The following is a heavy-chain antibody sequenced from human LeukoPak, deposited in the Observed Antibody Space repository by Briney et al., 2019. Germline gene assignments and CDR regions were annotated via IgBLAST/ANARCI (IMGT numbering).Heavy chain of an antibody. J-gene: IGHJ4*02. CDR1: GSTFSSYA. D-gene: IGHD3-22*01. CDR2: ISGSGGST. Sequence: GGSLRLSCAASGSTFSSYAMSWVRQAPGKGLEWVSAISGSGGSTYYADSVKGRFTISRDNSKNTLYLQMNSLRAEDTAVYYCAKDLGLYYDSSGYFDYWGQGTLVTVSS. CDR3: AKDLGLYYDSSGYFDY. V-gene: IGHV3-23*01.